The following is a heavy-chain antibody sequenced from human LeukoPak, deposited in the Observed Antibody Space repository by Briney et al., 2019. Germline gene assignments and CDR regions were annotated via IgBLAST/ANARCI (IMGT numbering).Heavy chain of an antibody. CDR3: ATVYYDSSGYVYYFDY. CDR2: ISGSGDST. Sequence: GGSLRRSCAASGFTFSSYAVSWVRQAPGKGLEWVSAISGSGDSTYFADSVKGRFTVSRDNSKNTLYLQMNSLRAEDTAVYYCATVYYDSSGYVYYFDYWGQGTLVTVSS. V-gene: IGHV3-23*01. J-gene: IGHJ4*02. CDR1: GFTFSSYA. D-gene: IGHD3-22*01.